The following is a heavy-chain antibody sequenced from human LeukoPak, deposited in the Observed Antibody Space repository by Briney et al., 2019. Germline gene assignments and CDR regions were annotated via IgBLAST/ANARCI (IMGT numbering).Heavy chain of an antibody. CDR2: MNPNSGNT. V-gene: IGHV1-8*01. CDR3: ARGRLRYFDWLPDY. J-gene: IGHJ4*02. Sequence: ASVKVSCKASGYTFTSYDINWVRQATGQGLEWMGWMNPNSGNTGYAQKFQGRVTMTRNTSISTAYMELSSLRSEDTAVYYCARGRLRYFDWLPDYRGQGTLVTVSS. CDR1: GYTFTSYD. D-gene: IGHD3-9*01.